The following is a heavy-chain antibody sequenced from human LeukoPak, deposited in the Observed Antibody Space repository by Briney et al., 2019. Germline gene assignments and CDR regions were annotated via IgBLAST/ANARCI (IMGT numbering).Heavy chain of an antibody. CDR1: GFTFSSYA. CDR2: ISGNGGST. Sequence: GGSLRLSCAASGFTFSSYAMSWVRQAPGKGLEWVSAISGNGGSTYYADSVKGRFTISRDNSKNTLYLQMNSLRAEDTAVYYCAKDKVFGYCSGGSCYGWFDPWGQGTLVTVSS. CDR3: AKDKVFGYCSGGSCYGWFDP. V-gene: IGHV3-23*01. J-gene: IGHJ5*02. D-gene: IGHD2-15*01.